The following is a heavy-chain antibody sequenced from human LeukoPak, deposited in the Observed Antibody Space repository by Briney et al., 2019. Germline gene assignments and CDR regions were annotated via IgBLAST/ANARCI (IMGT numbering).Heavy chain of an antibody. CDR1: GYTLTELS. Sequence: ASVKVSCKVSGYTLTELSMHWVRQAPGKGLEGMGGFDPEDGETIYAQKFQGRVTMTEDTSTDTAYMELSRLRSEDTAVYYCATAGSGTTYYYDSSGYSKYFQHWGQGTLVTVSS. CDR2: FDPEDGET. J-gene: IGHJ1*01. D-gene: IGHD3-22*01. V-gene: IGHV1-24*01. CDR3: ATAGSGTTYYYDSSGYSKYFQH.